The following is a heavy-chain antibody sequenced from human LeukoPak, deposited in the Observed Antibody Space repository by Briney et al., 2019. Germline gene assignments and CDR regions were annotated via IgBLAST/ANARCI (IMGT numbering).Heavy chain of an antibody. Sequence: ASVKVSCKASGYTFTGYYMHWVRQAPGQGLEWMGWINPNSGGTNYAQKFQGRVTMTRDTSISTAYMELSRLRSDDTAVYYCARGPPPIPAAIFVVVAAMVPYGMDVWGQGTTVTVSS. CDR3: ARGPPPIPAAIFVVVAAMVPYGMDV. CDR1: GYTFTGYY. J-gene: IGHJ6*02. D-gene: IGHD2-2*02. CDR2: INPNSGGT. V-gene: IGHV1-2*02.